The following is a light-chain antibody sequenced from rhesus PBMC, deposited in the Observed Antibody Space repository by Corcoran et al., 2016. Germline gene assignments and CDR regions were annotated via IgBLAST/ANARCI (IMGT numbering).Light chain of an antibody. J-gene: IGKJ4*01. CDR1: QAINND. CDR2: AAS. CDR3: QQYKNTPLT. V-gene: IGKV1-43*01. Sequence: DIQMTQSPSSLSASTGDRVTITCRASQAINNDLNWYQPKPGKPPKRLISAASSLETGVPSRFSGIGSGTEFVLTIRNLQAEDFATYYCQQYKNTPLTFGGGTKVEIK.